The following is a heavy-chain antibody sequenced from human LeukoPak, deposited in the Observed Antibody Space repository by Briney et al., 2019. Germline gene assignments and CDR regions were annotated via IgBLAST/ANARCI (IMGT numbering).Heavy chain of an antibody. CDR2: IYTSGST. CDR3: ARGIVVVPGEYYYYYYMDV. CDR1: GGSISSYY. V-gene: IGHV4-4*09. Sequence: SETLSLTCTVSGGSISSYYWSWIRQPPGKGLEWIGYIYTSGSTNYNPSLKSRVTISVDTSKNQFSLKLSSVTAADTAVYYCARGIVVVPGEYYYYYYMDVWGKGTTVTVSS. D-gene: IGHD2-2*01. J-gene: IGHJ6*03.